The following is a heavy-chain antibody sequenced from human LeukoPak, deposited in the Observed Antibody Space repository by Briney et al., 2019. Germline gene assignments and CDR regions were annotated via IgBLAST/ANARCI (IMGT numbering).Heavy chain of an antibody. CDR2: IRSKANSYAT. CDR3: TRLGSGGDY. D-gene: IGHD1-26*01. J-gene: IGHJ4*02. V-gene: IGHV3-73*01. CDR1: GFTFSGSA. Sequence: GGSLKLSCAASGFTFSGSAMHWVRQASGKGLEWVGRIRSKANSYATAYAASVKGRFTISRDDSKNTAYLQMNSLKTEDTAVYYCTRLGSGGDYWGQGTLVTVSS.